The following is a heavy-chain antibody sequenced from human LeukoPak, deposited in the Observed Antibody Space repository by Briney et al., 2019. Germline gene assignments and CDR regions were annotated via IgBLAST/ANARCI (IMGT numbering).Heavy chain of an antibody. Sequence: SETLSLTCSVSGGSISSYYWTWIRQPPGKGLEWIGYRYYSGSTTYNPSLKSRVTISVDASKSQFPLQLISVTAADTAIFYCAGVSGDLETDWGQGTLVTVSS. D-gene: IGHD2-21*01. V-gene: IGHV4-59*01. CDR2: RYYSGST. CDR1: GGSISSYY. CDR3: AGVSGDLETD. J-gene: IGHJ1*01.